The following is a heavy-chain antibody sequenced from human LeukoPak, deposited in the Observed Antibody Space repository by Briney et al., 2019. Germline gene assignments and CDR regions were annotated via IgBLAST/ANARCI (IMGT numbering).Heavy chain of an antibody. V-gene: IGHV4-4*02. CDR3: ASLLVRGGQYDY. CDR2: IYHSGST. Sequence: PGGSLRLSCAASGFTFGKYWMSWVRQPPGKGLEWIGEIYHSGSTNYNPSLKSRVTISVDKSKNQFSLKLSSVTAADTAVYYCASLLVRGGQYDYWGQGTLVTVSS. D-gene: IGHD3-10*01. CDR1: GFTFGKYW. J-gene: IGHJ4*02.